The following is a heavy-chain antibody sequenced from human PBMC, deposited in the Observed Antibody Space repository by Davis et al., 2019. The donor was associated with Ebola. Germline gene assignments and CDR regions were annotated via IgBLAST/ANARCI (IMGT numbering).Heavy chain of an antibody. Sequence: PGGSLTLSCAASASSSHTYTINWFRHAPGRGLEWLAVISTDGITTFYAGSVKGLFTMSRYNSKNTLSLQMNSLDTEDTAVSYCAGAVAGTEDFQYWGQGTLVTVSS. J-gene: IGHJ4*02. D-gene: IGHD6-19*01. CDR2: ISTDGITT. CDR1: ASSSHTYT. V-gene: IGHV3-30*04. CDR3: AGAVAGTEDFQY.